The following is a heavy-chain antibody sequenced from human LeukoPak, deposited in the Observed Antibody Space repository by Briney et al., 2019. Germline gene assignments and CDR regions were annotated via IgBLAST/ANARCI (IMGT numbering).Heavy chain of an antibody. J-gene: IGHJ4*02. Sequence: PGGSLRLSCAASGFXFSSYSMNWVRQAPGKGLEWVSSISSSSSYIYYADSVKGRFTISRDNAKNSLYLQMNSLRAEDTAVYYCARDLMTTVTTVDYWGQGTLVTVSS. D-gene: IGHD4-17*01. CDR2: ISSSSSYI. CDR1: GFXFSSYS. CDR3: ARDLMTTVTTVDY. V-gene: IGHV3-21*01.